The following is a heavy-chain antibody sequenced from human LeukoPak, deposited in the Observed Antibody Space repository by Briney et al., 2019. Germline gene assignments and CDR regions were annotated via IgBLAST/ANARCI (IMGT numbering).Heavy chain of an antibody. Sequence: GGSLRLSCAASGFTFSSYGMHWVRQAPGKGLEWVAVISYDGSNKYYADSVKGRFTISRDNSKNTLYLQMNSLRAEDTAVYYCAKHLLTGEVDYWGQGTLVTVSS. CDR2: ISYDGSNK. J-gene: IGHJ4*02. CDR3: AKHLLTGEVDY. V-gene: IGHV3-30*18. D-gene: IGHD7-27*01. CDR1: GFTFSSYG.